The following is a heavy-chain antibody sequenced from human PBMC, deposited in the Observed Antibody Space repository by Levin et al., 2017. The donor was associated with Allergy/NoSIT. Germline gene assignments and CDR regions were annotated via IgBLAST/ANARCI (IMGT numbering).Heavy chain of an antibody. J-gene: IGHJ4*02. CDR1: GFTFSDYY. CDR3: AREGYSTSSFDY. CDR2: ISSSGSTI. Sequence: RSLRLSCAASGFTFSDYYMSWIRQAPGKGLEWVSYISSSGSTIYYADSVKGRFTISRDNAKNSLYLQMNSLRAEDTAVYYCAREGYSTSSFDYWGQGTLVTVSS. V-gene: IGHV3-11*01. D-gene: IGHD6-6*01.